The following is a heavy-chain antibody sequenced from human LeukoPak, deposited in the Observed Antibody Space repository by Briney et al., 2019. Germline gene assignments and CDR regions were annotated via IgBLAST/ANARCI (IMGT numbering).Heavy chain of an antibody. V-gene: IGHV4-4*07. D-gene: IGHD4-17*01. J-gene: IGHJ4*02. CDR2: IHTSGSA. Sequence: SETLSLTCSVSGSSFNTYCWSWIRQPAGKALEWIGRIHTSGSADYSPSLQSRVTISVDMSKKEFSLKLTSVTAADTAVYYCARDIVYLIDEDYGWGQGILVTVSS. CDR3: ARDIVYLIDEDYG. CDR1: GSSFNTYC.